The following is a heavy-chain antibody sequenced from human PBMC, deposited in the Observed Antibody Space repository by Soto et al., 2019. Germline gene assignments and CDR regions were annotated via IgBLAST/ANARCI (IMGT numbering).Heavy chain of an antibody. CDR1: GFTFSSYA. D-gene: IGHD3-3*01. Sequence: GESLKISCAASGFTFSSYAMSWVRQAPGKGLEWVSAISGSGGSTYYADSVKGRFTTSRDNSKNTLYLQMNSLRAEDTAVYYCAKPRVRITIFGVVPYFDYWGQGTLVTVSS. CDR3: AKPRVRITIFGVVPYFDY. CDR2: ISGSGGST. V-gene: IGHV3-23*01. J-gene: IGHJ4*02.